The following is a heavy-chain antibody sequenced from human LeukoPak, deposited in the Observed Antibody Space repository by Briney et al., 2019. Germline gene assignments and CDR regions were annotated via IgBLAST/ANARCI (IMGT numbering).Heavy chain of an antibody. J-gene: IGHJ3*02. CDR2: IYNSGST. V-gene: IGHV4-4*09. CDR3: ARLITILPQNAFDI. CDR1: GQSISIYY. Sequence: PSETLSLTCSVSGQSISIYYWSWIRQPPGKGLEWIGYIYNSGSTNYNPSLKSRVTISVDTSKNQFSLKLSSVTAADTAVYYCARLITILPQNAFDIWGQGTMVTVSS. D-gene: IGHD3-9*01.